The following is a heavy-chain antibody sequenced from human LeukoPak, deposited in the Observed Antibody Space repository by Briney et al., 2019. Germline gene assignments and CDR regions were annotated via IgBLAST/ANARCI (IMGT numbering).Heavy chain of an antibody. V-gene: IGHV6-1*01. CDR1: GDSVSSSSAA. CDR2: TYYRSKWYN. J-gene: IGHJ5*02. CDR3: ARDLISIAAAGTGWFDP. Sequence: SQTLSLTCAISGDSVSSSSAAWNWIRQSPSRGLEWLGRTYYRSKWYNDYAVSVKSRITIDPDTSKNQFSLQLNSVTPEDTAVYYCARDLISIAAAGTGWFDPWGQGTLVTVSS. D-gene: IGHD6-13*01.